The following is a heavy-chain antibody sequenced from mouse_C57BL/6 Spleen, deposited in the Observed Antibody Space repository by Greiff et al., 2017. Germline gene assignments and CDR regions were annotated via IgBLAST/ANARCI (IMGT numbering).Heavy chain of an antibody. Sequence: EVQRVESGGGLVKPGGSLKLSCASSGFTFSDYGMHWVRQAPAKGLEWVAYISSGSSTIYYADTVKGRFTISRDNAKNTLFLKMASVGSEDTAMYYCARVPALSSMDYWGQGTSVTVSS. CDR3: ARVPALSSMDY. CDR1: GFTFSDYG. CDR2: ISSGSSTI. J-gene: IGHJ4*01. V-gene: IGHV5-17*01. D-gene: IGHD1-1*01.